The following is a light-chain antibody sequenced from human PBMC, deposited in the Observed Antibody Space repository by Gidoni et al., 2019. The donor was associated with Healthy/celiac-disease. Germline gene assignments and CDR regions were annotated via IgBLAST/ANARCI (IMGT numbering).Light chain of an antibody. Sequence: QSALTQPASVSGAPGQSSTISCTGSSSDGGGYNYVSWSQQRPGKAPKLMIYDVSNRPSGVSNRFSGSKSGNTASLTISGPQAEDAADYYCSTYTSSSTPVFGGGTKLTVL. CDR1: SSDGGGYNY. CDR2: DVS. J-gene: IGLJ2*01. CDR3: STYTSSSTPV. V-gene: IGLV2-14*03.